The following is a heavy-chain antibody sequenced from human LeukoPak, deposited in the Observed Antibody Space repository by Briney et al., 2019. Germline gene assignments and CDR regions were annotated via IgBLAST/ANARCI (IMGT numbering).Heavy chain of an antibody. D-gene: IGHD3-22*01. CDR3: ATYYYDSSGFGD. CDR1: GFTFSSYG. V-gene: IGHV3-30*03. CDR2: ISYDGSNK. Sequence: GGSLRLSCAASGFTFSSYGMHWVRQAPGKGLEWVAVISYDGSNKYYAGSVKGRFTISRDNSKNTLYLQMNSLRAEDTAVYYCATYYYDSSGFGDWGQGTLVTVSS. J-gene: IGHJ4*02.